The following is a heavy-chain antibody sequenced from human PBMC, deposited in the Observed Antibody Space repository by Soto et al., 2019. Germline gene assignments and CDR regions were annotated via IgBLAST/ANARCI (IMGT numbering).Heavy chain of an antibody. CDR3: AANYDAYGLDV. Sequence: EVQLVESGGGLVKPGGSLRLSCAASGLIFSTYTMNWVRQAPGRGLEWVSSISGSGTYIYYADSLKGRFTISRDNAKNSLYLQMNSLRAEDTAVYYCAANYDAYGLDVWGRGTTVTVSS. CDR1: GLIFSTYT. CDR2: ISGSGTYI. V-gene: IGHV3-21*01. D-gene: IGHD3-16*01. J-gene: IGHJ6*02.